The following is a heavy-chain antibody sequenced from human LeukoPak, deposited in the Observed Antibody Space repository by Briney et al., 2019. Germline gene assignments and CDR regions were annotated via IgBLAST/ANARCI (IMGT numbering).Heavy chain of an antibody. D-gene: IGHD5-18*01. Sequence: ASVKVSCKASGGTFSSYAISWVRQAPGQGLEWMGGTIPIFGTANYAQKFQGRVTITADKSTSTAYMELSSLRSEDTAVYYCAREYSYGSFDYWGQGTLVTVSS. CDR2: TIPIFGTA. CDR1: GGTFSSYA. CDR3: AREYSYGSFDY. V-gene: IGHV1-69*06. J-gene: IGHJ4*02.